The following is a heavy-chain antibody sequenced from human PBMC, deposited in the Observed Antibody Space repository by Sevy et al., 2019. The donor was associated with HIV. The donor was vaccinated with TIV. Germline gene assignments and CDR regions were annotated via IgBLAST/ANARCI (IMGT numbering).Heavy chain of an antibody. CDR1: GFTFSSYG. CDR3: AKDGALDFDMDV. D-gene: IGHD3-9*01. Sequence: GGSLRLSCAASGFTFSSYGMHWVRQTPGKGLERVAFIYYDGDKKYYRDSVKGRFTTSRDNSKNTLYLQMNSLRAEDTAVYFCAKDGALDFDMDVWGIGTTVTVSS. CDR2: IYYDGDKK. V-gene: IGHV3-30*02. J-gene: IGHJ6*03.